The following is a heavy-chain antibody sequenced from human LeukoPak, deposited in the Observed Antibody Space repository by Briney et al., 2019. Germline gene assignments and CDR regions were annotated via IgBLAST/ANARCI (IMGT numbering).Heavy chain of an antibody. V-gene: IGHV4-4*02. D-gene: IGHD6-13*01. CDR2: IYHSGST. CDR3: AREQGYIAAGLGY. Sequence: SETLSLTCAVSGGSISSSNWWSWVRQPPGQGLEWIGEIYHSGSTNYNPSLKSRVTISVDKSKNRFSLKLSSVTAADTAVYYCAREQGYIAAGLGYWGQGTLVTVSS. J-gene: IGHJ4*02. CDR1: GGSISSSNW.